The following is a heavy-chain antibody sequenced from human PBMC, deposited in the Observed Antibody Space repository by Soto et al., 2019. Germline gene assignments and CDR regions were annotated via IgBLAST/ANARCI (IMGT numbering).Heavy chain of an antibody. CDR3: ASGIAGHYGFDV. J-gene: IGHJ3*01. V-gene: IGHV3-74*01. D-gene: IGHD1-20*01. CDR2: IKGDGSNT. Sequence: EVQLVESGGGLVQPGGSLRLSCAASGFTFSNYWIHWVRQAPGKGLVWVSGIKGDGSNTNYADSVKGRFTISRDNAGNTVYLQMNSLRTDDTAVYFCASGIAGHYGFDVWGQGTMVTVSS. CDR1: GFTFSNYW.